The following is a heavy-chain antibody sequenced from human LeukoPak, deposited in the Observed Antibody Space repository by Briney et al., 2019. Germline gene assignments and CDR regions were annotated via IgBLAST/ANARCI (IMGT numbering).Heavy chain of an antibody. V-gene: IGHV1-69*04. CDR3: ARSYYDILTGYDY. Sequence: AASVKVSCKASGYTFTSYGISWVRQAPGQGLEWMGRIIPILGIANYAQKFQGRVTITADKSTSTAYMELSSLRSEDTAVYYCARSYYDILTGYDYWGQGTLVTVSS. CDR1: GYTFTSYG. CDR2: IIPILGIA. D-gene: IGHD3-9*01. J-gene: IGHJ4*02.